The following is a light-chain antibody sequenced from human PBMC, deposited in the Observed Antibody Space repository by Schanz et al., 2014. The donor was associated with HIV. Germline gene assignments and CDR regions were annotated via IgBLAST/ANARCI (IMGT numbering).Light chain of an antibody. J-gene: IGLJ3*02. CDR1: SSDIGAYNY. Sequence: QSALTQPASVSGSPGQSISISCTGTSSDIGAYNYVSWYQQHPGEAPKLMIYDVSNRPSGVSDRFSASKSGNTASLTISGLQAEDEAEYYCSTYTTSKTWVFGGGTKLTVL. CDR3: STYTTSKTWV. CDR2: DVS. V-gene: IGLV2-14*03.